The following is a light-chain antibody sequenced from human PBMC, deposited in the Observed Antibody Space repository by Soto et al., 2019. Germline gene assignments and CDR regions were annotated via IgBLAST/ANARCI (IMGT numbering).Light chain of an antibody. CDR2: WAS. V-gene: IGKV4-1*01. CDR3: QQYYSTPPVT. J-gene: IGKJ4*01. Sequence: DIVMTQSPDSLAVSLGERATINCKSSQSVLDSSKNKNYLAWYQQKPGQPPKLLIYWASTRQSGVPDRFSGSGSGTDFTLTISSLQVEDVAVYYCQQYYSTPPVTFGGGTRVEI. CDR1: QSVLDSSKNKNY.